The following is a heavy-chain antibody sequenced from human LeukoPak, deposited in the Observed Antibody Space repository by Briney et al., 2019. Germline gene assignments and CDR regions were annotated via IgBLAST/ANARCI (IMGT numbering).Heavy chain of an antibody. Sequence: GGSLRLSCAASGFTFSSYAMTWVRQAPGKGLEWVSGLSGSGGSTYYADYVKGRFIISRDNSKNTLFLQMNSLRVEDTAVYYCARGQYYYGSGSNCYFDYWGQGILVTVSS. CDR1: GFTFSSYA. CDR3: ARGQYYYGSGSNCYFDY. V-gene: IGHV3-23*01. J-gene: IGHJ4*02. D-gene: IGHD3-10*01. CDR2: LSGSGGST.